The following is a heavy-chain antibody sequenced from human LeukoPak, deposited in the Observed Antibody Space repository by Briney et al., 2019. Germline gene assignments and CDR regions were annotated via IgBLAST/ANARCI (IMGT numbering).Heavy chain of an antibody. V-gene: IGHV4-4*02. D-gene: IGHD3-22*01. Sequence: SETLSLTCGVSGGSVSSTNWWTWIRQPPGKGLEWIGEVHLDGRTNFNPSLKSRLTMSVDLSENHVSLKLTSVTAADTAVYYCARENGFYYPLEYSGQGTLVTVSS. CDR3: ARENGFYYPLEY. J-gene: IGHJ4*02. CDR1: GGSVSSTNW. CDR2: VHLDGRT.